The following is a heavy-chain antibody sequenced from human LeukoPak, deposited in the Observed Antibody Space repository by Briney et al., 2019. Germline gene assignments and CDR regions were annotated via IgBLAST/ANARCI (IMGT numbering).Heavy chain of an antibody. D-gene: IGHD5-18*01. Sequence: SETLSLTCAVYGGSFSAYYWSWIRQPPGKGLEWIGEINHSGSTNYNPSLKSRVTISVDTSKNQFSLKVSSVTAADTAVYYCARETAIATPFDHWGQGTLVTVSS. CDR2: INHSGST. CDR1: GGSFSAYY. J-gene: IGHJ4*02. V-gene: IGHV4-34*01. CDR3: ARETAIATPFDH.